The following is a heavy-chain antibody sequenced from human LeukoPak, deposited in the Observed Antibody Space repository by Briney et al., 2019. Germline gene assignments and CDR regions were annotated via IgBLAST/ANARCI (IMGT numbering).Heavy chain of an antibody. CDR3: ARDRDSSGYYGYYMDV. CDR1: GFTFSDYP. CDR2: ISSSSSDK. V-gene: IGHV3-21*05. J-gene: IGHJ6*03. Sequence: GGSLRLSCAASGFTFSDYPMNWVRQAPGKGLEWVSYISSSSSDKYNADSVWGRFTISRDNAKNTLYLQMNSLRAEDTAVYYCARDRDSSGYYGYYMDVWGKGTTVTVSS. D-gene: IGHD3-22*01.